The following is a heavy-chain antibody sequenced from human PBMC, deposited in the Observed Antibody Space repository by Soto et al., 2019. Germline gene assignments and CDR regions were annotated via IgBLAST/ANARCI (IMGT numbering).Heavy chain of an antibody. J-gene: IGHJ4*02. V-gene: IGHV4-39*02. CDR2: VYYAGST. D-gene: IGHD4-17*01. Sequence: QLQLQESGPGLVKPSDTLSLTCTVSGDSISTDSHYWGWIRQPPGKGLEWIGSVYYAGSTYKNPSLHSRVTISVDTSKNDFSLKLSSVTAADPAVYYCARRTNYGDYSFDYWGQGTLVTVSS. CDR1: GDSISTDSHY. CDR3: ARRTNYGDYSFDY.